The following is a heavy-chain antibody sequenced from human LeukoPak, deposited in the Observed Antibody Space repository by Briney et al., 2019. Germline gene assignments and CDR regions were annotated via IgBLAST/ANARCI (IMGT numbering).Heavy chain of an antibody. CDR2: INPNSGGT. J-gene: IGHJ4*02. Sequence: ASVKVSCKASGGTFSSYAISWVRQAPGQGLEWMGWINPNSGGTNYAQKFQGWVTMTRDTSISTAYMELSRLRSDDTAVYYCARVGDSSGYYTLDYWGQGTLVTVSS. CDR3: ARVGDSSGYYTLDY. V-gene: IGHV1-2*04. CDR1: GGTFSSYA. D-gene: IGHD3-22*01.